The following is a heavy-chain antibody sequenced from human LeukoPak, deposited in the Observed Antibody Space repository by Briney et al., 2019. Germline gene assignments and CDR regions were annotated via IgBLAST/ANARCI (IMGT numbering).Heavy chain of an antibody. CDR3: ARDYYDSSGYSAADKDY. V-gene: IGHV1-3*01. CDR2: INAGNGNT. D-gene: IGHD3-22*01. Sequence: ASVKVSCKASGYTFTSYAMHWVRQAPGQRLEWMGWINAGNGNTKYSQKFQGRVTITRDTSASTAYMELSSLRSEDTAVYYCARDYYDSSGYSAADKDYWGQGTLVTVSS. J-gene: IGHJ4*02. CDR1: GYTFTSYA.